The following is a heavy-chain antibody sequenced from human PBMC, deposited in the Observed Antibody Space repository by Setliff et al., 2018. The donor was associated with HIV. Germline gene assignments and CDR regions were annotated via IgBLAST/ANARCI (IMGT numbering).Heavy chain of an antibody. J-gene: IGHJ4*02. V-gene: IGHV4-34*01. D-gene: IGHD1-26*01. CDR1: GGSFSDYY. CDR3: ARGGFKWSGSYADY. Sequence: PSETLSLTCAVHGGSFSDYYWTWIRQPPGKGLEWIGEIKHSGSTNYNPSLKSRVTISVDTAKNQFSLNLTSVTAADTAAYYCARGGFKWSGSYADYWGQGTLVTVSS. CDR2: IKHSGST.